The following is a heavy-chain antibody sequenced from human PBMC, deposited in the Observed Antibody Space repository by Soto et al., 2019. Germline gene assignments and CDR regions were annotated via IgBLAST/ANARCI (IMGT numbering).Heavy chain of an antibody. V-gene: IGHV1-69*13. CDR3: ARGDIVXVVAANGPGAYYYGMDV. Sequence: SVKVSCKASGGTFSSYAISWVRQAPGQGLEWMGGIIPIFGTANYAQKFQGRVTITADESTSTAYMELSSLRSEDTAVYYCARGDIVXVVAANGPGAYYYGMDVWGQGTTVTVSS. CDR1: GGTFSSYA. J-gene: IGHJ6*02. CDR2: IIPIFGTA. D-gene: IGHD2-15*01.